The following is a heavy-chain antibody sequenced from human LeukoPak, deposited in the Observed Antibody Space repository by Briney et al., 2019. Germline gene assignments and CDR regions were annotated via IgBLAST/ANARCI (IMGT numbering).Heavy chain of an antibody. CDR1: GFTFRSDG. CDR2: KRYDGSNN. V-gene: IGHV3-30*02. D-gene: IGHD3-10*01. J-gene: IGHJ4*01. Sequence: GESLSLSCAAPGFTFRSDGMHLVRQAPGKGQEWVASKRYDGSNNYYADSVKRQFTISRDNSKKTLYLQTNSLRAEDTARYYCSKDPTQVRGVINYWGHGNLVTVSS. CDR3: SKDPTQVRGVINY.